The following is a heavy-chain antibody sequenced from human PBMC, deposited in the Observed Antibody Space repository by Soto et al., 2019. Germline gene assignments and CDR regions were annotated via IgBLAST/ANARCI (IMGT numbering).Heavy chain of an antibody. CDR3: SREEGYCSGGSCSRPDY. CDR2: IKSDGISDGSST. D-gene: IGHD2-15*01. V-gene: IGHV3-74*01. Sequence: EVQLVESGGGLVQPGGSLRLSCAASGFTFSNYWMHWVRQAPGKGLVWVSCIKSDGISDGSSTSYADSVKGRFTISRDNAKNTLYLQMNSLRAEDTAVYYCSREEGYCSGGSCSRPDYWGQGTLVTVTS. CDR1: GFTFSNYW. J-gene: IGHJ4*02.